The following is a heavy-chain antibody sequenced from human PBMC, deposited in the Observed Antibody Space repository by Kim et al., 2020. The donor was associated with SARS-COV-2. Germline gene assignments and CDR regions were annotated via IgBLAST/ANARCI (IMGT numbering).Heavy chain of an antibody. CDR2: IYYSGST. V-gene: IGHV4-61*01. J-gene: IGHJ5*02. Sequence: SETLSLTCTVSGGSVSSGSYYWSWIRQPPGKGLEWIGYIYYSGSTNYNPSLKSRVTISVDTSKNQFSLKLSSVTAADTAVYYCARWTQSALEDCSSTSCYSFDPWGQGTLVTVSS. CDR3: ARWTQSALEDCSSTSCYSFDP. CDR1: GGSVSSGSYY. D-gene: IGHD2-2*01.